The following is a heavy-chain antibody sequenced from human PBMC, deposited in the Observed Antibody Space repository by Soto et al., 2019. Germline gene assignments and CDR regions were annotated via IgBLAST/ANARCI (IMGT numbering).Heavy chain of an antibody. D-gene: IGHD6-13*01. J-gene: IGHJ3*02. V-gene: IGHV4-31*03. Sequence: SETLSLTCTVSGGSISSGGYYWSWIRQHPGKGLEWIGYIYYSGSTYYNPSLKSRVTISVDTSKNQFSLKLSSVTAADTAVYYCARDSPIFTYSSRTYDAFDIWGQGTMDTGSS. CDR1: GGSISSGGYY. CDR2: IYYSGST. CDR3: ARDSPIFTYSSRTYDAFDI.